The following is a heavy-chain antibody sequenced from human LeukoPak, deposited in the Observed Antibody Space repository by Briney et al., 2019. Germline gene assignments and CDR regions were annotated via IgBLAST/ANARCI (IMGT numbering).Heavy chain of an antibody. V-gene: IGHV4-4*07. J-gene: IGHJ5*02. CDR2: VFTSGGT. CDR1: GASISSYSC. CDR3: VGDDTGFDP. Sequence: SETLSLTCAVSGASISSYSCWSWIRQPAGKGLEWIGRVFTSGGTDYNPSLKSRVTMSLGTSKNQFSLKLRSVTAADTAVYYCVGDDTGFDPWGQGTLVTVSS.